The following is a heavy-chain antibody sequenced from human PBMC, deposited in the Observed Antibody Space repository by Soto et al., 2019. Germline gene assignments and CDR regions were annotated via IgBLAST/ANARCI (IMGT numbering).Heavy chain of an antibody. V-gene: IGHV1-18*01. Sequence: ASVKVSCKASGYTFTSYGISWVRQAPGQGLEWMGWISAYNGNTNYAQKLQGRVTMAIDTSTSTAYMELRSLRSDDTAVYYCARDSYDFWSGYYGFDYWGQGALVTVSS. D-gene: IGHD3-3*01. CDR2: ISAYNGNT. CDR1: GYTFTSYG. J-gene: IGHJ4*02. CDR3: ARDSYDFWSGYYGFDY.